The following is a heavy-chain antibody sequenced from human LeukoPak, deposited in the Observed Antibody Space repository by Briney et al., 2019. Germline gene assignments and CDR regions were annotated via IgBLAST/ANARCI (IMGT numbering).Heavy chain of an antibody. J-gene: IGHJ4*02. D-gene: IGHD2-2*01. V-gene: IGHV1-8*01. CDR3: ARVICSSTSCSDLFDY. Sequence: GASVKVSCKASGYTFTSYDINWVRQATGQGLEWMGWMNPNSGNTGYAQKFQGRVTMTRNTSISTAYMELSSLRSEDTAVYYCARVICSSTSCSDLFDYWGQGTLVTVSS. CDR2: MNPNSGNT. CDR1: GYTFTSYD.